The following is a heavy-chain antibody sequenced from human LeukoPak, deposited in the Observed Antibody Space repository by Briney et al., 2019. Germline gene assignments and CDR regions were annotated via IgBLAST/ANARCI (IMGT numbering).Heavy chain of an antibody. V-gene: IGHV1-69*04. J-gene: IGHJ3*02. CDR2: IIPILGIA. CDR1: GYTFTSYG. Sequence: SVKVSCKASGYTFTSYGISWVRQAPGQGLEWMGRIIPILGIANYAQKFQGRVTITADKSTSTAYMELSSLRSEDTAVYYCARVGKYDSSGYGAFDIWGQGTMVTVSS. D-gene: IGHD3-22*01. CDR3: ARVGKYDSSGYGAFDI.